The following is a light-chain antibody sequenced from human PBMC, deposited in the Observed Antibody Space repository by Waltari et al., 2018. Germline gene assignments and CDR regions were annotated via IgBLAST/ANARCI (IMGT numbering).Light chain of an antibody. Sequence: QSVLTQPPSASGTPGQRVTISCSGSGSNIGTNYPYWYQQLPGMAPRLLIDGDNQRPPGGHGRFSGSQSGPSASLAISGLRSEDEADYYCAAWDDRLRGPLFGGGTKLTVL. J-gene: IGLJ2*01. V-gene: IGLV1-47*01. CDR1: GSNIGTNY. CDR3: AAWDDRLRGPL. CDR2: GDN.